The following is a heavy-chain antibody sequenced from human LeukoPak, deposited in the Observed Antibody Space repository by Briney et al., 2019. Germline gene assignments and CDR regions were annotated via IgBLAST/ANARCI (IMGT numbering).Heavy chain of an antibody. J-gene: IGHJ4*02. Sequence: PGGSLRLSCVASGFTFSDRYMTWIRQAPGKGLEWVARISDDSTYTNYADSVKGRFSISRDNAKKSLYLQMDSLRAEDTAVYYCARDMTALAYWGPGTLVTVSS. CDR2: ISDDSTYT. CDR3: ARDMTALAY. CDR1: GFTFSDRY. V-gene: IGHV3-11*06. D-gene: IGHD2-21*02.